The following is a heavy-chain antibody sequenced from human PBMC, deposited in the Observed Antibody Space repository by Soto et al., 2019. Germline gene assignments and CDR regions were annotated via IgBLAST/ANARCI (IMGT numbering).Heavy chain of an antibody. CDR2: ISSSSSYI. J-gene: IGHJ4*02. CDR3: ASFGLGELSLIRLDY. Sequence: EVQLVESGGGLVKPGGSLRLSCAASGFTFSSYSMNWVRQAPGKGLEWVSSISSSSSYIYYADSVKGRFTISRDNATNSLYLQMNSLRAEDTAVYYCASFGLGELSLIRLDYWGQGTLVTVSS. CDR1: GFTFSSYS. D-gene: IGHD3-16*02. V-gene: IGHV3-21*01.